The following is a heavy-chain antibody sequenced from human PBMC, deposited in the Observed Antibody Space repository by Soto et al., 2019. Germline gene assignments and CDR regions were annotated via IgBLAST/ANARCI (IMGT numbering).Heavy chain of an antibody. J-gene: IGHJ4*02. V-gene: IGHV4-34*01. CDR1: GGSFSGYY. D-gene: IGHD4-17*01. CDR2: INHSGST. CDR3: ARVGDYLDY. Sequence: SETLSLTCAVYGGSFSGYYWSWIRQPPGKGLEWIGEINHSGSTNYNPSLKSRVTISVDTSKNQFSLKLSSVTAADTAVYYCARVGDYLDYWGQGTLVTVSS.